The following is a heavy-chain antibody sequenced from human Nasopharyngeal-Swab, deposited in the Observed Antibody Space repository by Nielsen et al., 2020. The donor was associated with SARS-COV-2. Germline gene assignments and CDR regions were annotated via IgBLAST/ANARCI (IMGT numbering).Heavy chain of an antibody. Sequence: SVKVSCKASGGTFSSYAISWVRQAPGHGLEWMGGIIPIFGTANYAQKFQGRVTITADESTSTAYMELSSLRSEDTAVYYCSRTYYYDSSGRNAFDIWGQGTMVTVSS. CDR3: SRTYYYDSSGRNAFDI. CDR1: GGTFSSYA. CDR2: IIPIFGTA. J-gene: IGHJ3*02. V-gene: IGHV1-69*13. D-gene: IGHD3-22*01.